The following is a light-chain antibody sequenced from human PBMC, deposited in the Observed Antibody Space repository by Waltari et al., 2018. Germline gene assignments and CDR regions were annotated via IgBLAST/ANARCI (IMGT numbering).Light chain of an antibody. Sequence: DIQMTQSPSSVSASVGDRIIITCRASQDISRWLAWYQQTPGKAPKFLIYDASTLQSGVPSRFSGTGSGTEFTLTISSLQHEDFATYYCQHGNTFPLTFGGGTKVEIK. J-gene: IGKJ4*01. V-gene: IGKV1-12*01. CDR2: DAS. CDR1: QDISRW. CDR3: QHGNTFPLT.